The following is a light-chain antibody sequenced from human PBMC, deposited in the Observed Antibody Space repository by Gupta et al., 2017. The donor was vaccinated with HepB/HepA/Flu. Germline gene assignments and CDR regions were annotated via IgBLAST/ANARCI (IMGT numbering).Light chain of an antibody. Sequence: QSALTQPPSASGSPGQSVTISCPATSRDVGSYNFVSWYQQHPHKAPKLILYDVNKRPSGVPDRFSGSKSGNTASLTVSGLQAEDEADYYCSSYADSNNYVFGTGTWVTVL. CDR1: SRDVGSYNF. J-gene: IGLJ1*01. V-gene: IGLV2-8*01. CDR3: SSYADSNNYV. CDR2: DVN.